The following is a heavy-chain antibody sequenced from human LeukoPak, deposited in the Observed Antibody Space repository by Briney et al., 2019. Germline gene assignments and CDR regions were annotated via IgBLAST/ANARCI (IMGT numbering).Heavy chain of an antibody. J-gene: IGHJ4*02. CDR2: IYYSGST. V-gene: IGHV4-61*05. CDR1: GGSISSSSYY. D-gene: IGHD3-16*01. CDR3: ARGRYGWLPFDY. Sequence: SETLSLTCTVSGGSISSSSYYWGWIRQPPGKGLEWIGYIYYSGSTNYNPSLKSRVTISVDTSKNQFTLKLSSVTAADTAVYYCARGRYGWLPFDYWGQGTLVTVSS.